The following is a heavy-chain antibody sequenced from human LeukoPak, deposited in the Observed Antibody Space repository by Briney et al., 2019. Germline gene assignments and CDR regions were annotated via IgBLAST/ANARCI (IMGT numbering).Heavy chain of an antibody. Sequence: GGSLRLSCAVSGFTFNSYSMNWVRQAPGKGLEWVSAISGSGGSTSYADSAKGRFTISRDNSKNTLYQQKNSLRAEDTAVYYCAKDRRYYYGAGSYYPLLIWGQGTLVTVSS. CDR2: ISGSGGST. CDR3: AKDRRYYYGAGSYYPLLI. CDR1: GFTFNSYS. D-gene: IGHD3-10*01. V-gene: IGHV3-23*01. J-gene: IGHJ4*02.